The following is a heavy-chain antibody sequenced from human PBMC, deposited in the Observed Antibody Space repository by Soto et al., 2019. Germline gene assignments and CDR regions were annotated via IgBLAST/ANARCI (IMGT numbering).Heavy chain of an antibody. CDR3: AKAQQEESRFDH. D-gene: IGHD6-13*01. V-gene: IGHV5-51*01. J-gene: IGHJ4*02. Sequence: GESLKISCKGSGYSFTSYWIAWVRQMPGKGLECMGVIFPGDSDTRYSPSFEDQVNISVDKSISTAYLQWSSLKASDTAVYYCAKAQQEESRFDHWGQGALVTVSS. CDR1: GYSFTSYW. CDR2: IFPGDSDT.